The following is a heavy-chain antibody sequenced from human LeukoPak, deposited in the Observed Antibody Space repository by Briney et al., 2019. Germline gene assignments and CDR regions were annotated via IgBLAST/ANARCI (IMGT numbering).Heavy chain of an antibody. Sequence: GGSLRLSCAASGFTFSSYGMHWVRQAPGKGLEWVAVISYDGSNKYYADSVKGRFTISRDDAKNSLYLQMNSLRAEDTAVYYCARGGRVGQWLVRVWYFDLWGRGTLVTVSS. J-gene: IGHJ2*01. CDR3: ARGGRVGQWLVRVWYFDL. V-gene: IGHV3-30*03. CDR2: ISYDGSNK. D-gene: IGHD6-19*01. CDR1: GFTFSSYG.